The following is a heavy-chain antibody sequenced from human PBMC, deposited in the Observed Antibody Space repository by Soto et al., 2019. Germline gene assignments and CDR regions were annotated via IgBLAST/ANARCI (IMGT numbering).Heavy chain of an antibody. CDR1: GGSISSGVYY. Sequence: QVQLQESGPGLVQPSQTLSLTCIVSGGSISSGVYYWSWIRQHPGKGLEWIGYISYSGSTYYNPSLKSRVTVSVDTSERQFSLELSSVTAADTAVYYCARRSSGWYSFDYWGQGTLVTVSS. V-gene: IGHV4-31*03. CDR2: ISYSGST. CDR3: ARRSSGWYSFDY. D-gene: IGHD6-19*01. J-gene: IGHJ4*02.